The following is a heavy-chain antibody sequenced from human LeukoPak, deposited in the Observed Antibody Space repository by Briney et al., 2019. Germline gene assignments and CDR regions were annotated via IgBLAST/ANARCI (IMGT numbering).Heavy chain of an antibody. CDR2: MNPNSGNT. D-gene: IGHD6-13*01. CDR1: GYTFTSYD. Sequence: ASVEVSCKASGYTFTSYDINWVRQATGQGLEWMGWMNPNSGNTGYAQKFQGRVTMTRNTSISTAYMELSSLRSEDTAVYYCARGWGIAAAGQTDYWGQGTLVTVSS. J-gene: IGHJ4*02. V-gene: IGHV1-8*01. CDR3: ARGWGIAAAGQTDY.